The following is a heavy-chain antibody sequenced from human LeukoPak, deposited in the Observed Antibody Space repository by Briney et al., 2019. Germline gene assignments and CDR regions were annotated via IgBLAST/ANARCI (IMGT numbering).Heavy chain of an antibody. V-gene: IGHV3-33*08. CDR1: GFTFSSYS. CDR3: ARENLVPYCSGGSCYPHNWFDP. J-gene: IGHJ5*02. Sequence: GGSLRLSCAASGFTFSSYSMNWVRQAPGKGLEWVAVIWYDGSNKYYADSVKGRFTISRDNSKNTLYLQMNSLRAEDTAVYYCARENLVPYCSGGSCYPHNWFDPWGQGTLVTVSS. D-gene: IGHD2-15*01. CDR2: IWYDGSNK.